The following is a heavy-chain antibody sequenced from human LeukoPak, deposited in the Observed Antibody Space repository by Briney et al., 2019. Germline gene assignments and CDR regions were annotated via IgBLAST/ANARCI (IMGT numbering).Heavy chain of an antibody. V-gene: IGHV3-21*01. Sequence: GGSLRLSCAASGFTFSSYSMNWVRQAPGKGLEGVPSISSSSSYIYYADSVKGRFTISRDNAKNSLYLQMNSLRAEDTAVYYCARGGRDGYIDYWGQGTLVAVSS. CDR1: GFTFSSYS. CDR3: ARGGRDGYIDY. J-gene: IGHJ4*02. D-gene: IGHD5-24*01. CDR2: ISSSSSYI.